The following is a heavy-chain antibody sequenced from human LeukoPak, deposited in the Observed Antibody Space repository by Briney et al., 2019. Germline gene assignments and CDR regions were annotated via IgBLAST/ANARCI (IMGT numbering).Heavy chain of an antibody. J-gene: IGHJ4*02. V-gene: IGHV3-23*01. D-gene: IGHD6-19*01. CDR2: ISHSGRST. CDR1: GFIFSDFD. Sequence: GGSLRLSCAASGFIFSDFDMSWVRQAPGKGLEWVSAISHSGRSTYYADSVKGRITISRDNSKNTMYLEMNSLRADDTAVYYCAKAVAVALDYWGQGTLVTVSS. CDR3: AKAVAVALDY.